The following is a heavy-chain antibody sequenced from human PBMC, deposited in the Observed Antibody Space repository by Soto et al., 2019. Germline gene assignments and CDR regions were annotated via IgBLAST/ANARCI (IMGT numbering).Heavy chain of an antibody. CDR3: AHAGDYDLLTFDH. D-gene: IGHD4-17*01. V-gene: IGHV2-5*02. Sequence: QITLKESGPTLVRPAQTLTLTRGFSGFSLSSYGMGVAWIRQPPGKALEWLALIYWDDDKRYSPSLKDRLAISKDTSSNQVVLTITNMDPGDTATYFCAHAGDYDLLTFDHWGPGTLVTVSS. CDR2: IYWDDDK. J-gene: IGHJ4*02. CDR1: GFSLSSYGMG.